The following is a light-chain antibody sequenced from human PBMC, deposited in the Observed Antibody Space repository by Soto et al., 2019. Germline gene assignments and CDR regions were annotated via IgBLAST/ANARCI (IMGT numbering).Light chain of an antibody. Sequence: EIVMTQSPATLSVSPGERVTLSCRASQSVSRNLAWYQQIPGQAPRLLIYGASTRATGIPARFSGSGSGTEFTLTISLLQSEDFAVYYCQQYTNWPPLAFGGGTKMEIK. CDR1: QSVSRN. CDR3: QQYTNWPPLA. J-gene: IGKJ4*01. V-gene: IGKV3-15*01. CDR2: GAS.